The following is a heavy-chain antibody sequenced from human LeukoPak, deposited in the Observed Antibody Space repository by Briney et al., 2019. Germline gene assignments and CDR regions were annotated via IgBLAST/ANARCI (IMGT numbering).Heavy chain of an antibody. Sequence: PGGSLRLSCAASGFTFGDYAMSWFRLAPGKGLEWVSSISSSSSYIYYADSVKGRFTISRDNAKNSLYLQMNSLRAEDTAVYYCARDYGRIATGWFDPWGQGTLVTVSS. D-gene: IGHD6-13*01. CDR1: GFTFGDYA. J-gene: IGHJ5*02. CDR2: ISSSSSYI. CDR3: ARDYGRIATGWFDP. V-gene: IGHV3-21*01.